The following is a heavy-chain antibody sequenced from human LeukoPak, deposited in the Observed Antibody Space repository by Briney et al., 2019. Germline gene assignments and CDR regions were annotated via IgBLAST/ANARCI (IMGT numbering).Heavy chain of an antibody. Sequence: GGSLRLSCEASEFIFSSYWMHWVRQPPGKGLEWVANINEAGVEKYHVDSVKGRFTIFRDNAKNSLYLQMNNLRAEDTAVYYCARELSRTGAFDYWGQGTLVTVSS. CDR2: INEAGVEK. V-gene: IGHV3-7*03. CDR1: EFIFSSYW. J-gene: IGHJ4*02. CDR3: ARELSRTGAFDY. D-gene: IGHD3-10*01.